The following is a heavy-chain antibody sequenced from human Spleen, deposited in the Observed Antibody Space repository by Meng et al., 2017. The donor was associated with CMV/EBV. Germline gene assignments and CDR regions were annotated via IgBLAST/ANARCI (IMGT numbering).Heavy chain of an antibody. V-gene: IGHV3-30*02. CDR2: IRFDGSNK. CDR3: AKDLSPRERVVITTHYTMDV. D-gene: IGHD3-22*01. CDR1: GFLFSDSG. Sequence: GGSLRLSCAASGFLFSDSGMHWVRQPPGKGLEWVAFIRFDGSNKEYVKSGKGRFTISRDNSKKTVSLEISSLTLEDTAVYYCAKDLSPRERVVITTHYTMDVWGQGTTVTVSS. J-gene: IGHJ6*02.